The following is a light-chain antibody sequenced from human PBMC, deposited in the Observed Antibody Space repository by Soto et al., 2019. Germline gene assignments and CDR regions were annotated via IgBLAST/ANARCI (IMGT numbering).Light chain of an antibody. CDR3: QQYDYLPLT. CDR1: QDITIY. J-gene: IGKJ4*01. Sequence: DIQMTQSPSSLSASVGDRVTITCQASQDITIYLNWYQQKPGKAPQLLIYDASNLETGVPSRFSGSGSGTDFTFTISSLQPEDIATYYCQQYDYLPLTFGGGTKVEIE. CDR2: DAS. V-gene: IGKV1-33*01.